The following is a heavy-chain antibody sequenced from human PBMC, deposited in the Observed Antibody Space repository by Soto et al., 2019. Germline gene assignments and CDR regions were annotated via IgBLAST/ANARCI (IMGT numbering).Heavy chain of an antibody. CDR1: GGSFSGYY. CDR3: ARGWLRPYCSSTSCYAEKYYYYYMDV. J-gene: IGHJ6*03. Sequence: SETLSLTCAVYGGSFSGYYWSWIRQPPGKGLEWIGEINHSGSTNYNPSLKSRVTISVDTSKNQFSLKLGSVTAADTAVYYCARGWLRPYCSSTSCYAEKYYYYYMDVWGKGTTVTVSS. D-gene: IGHD2-2*01. CDR2: INHSGST. V-gene: IGHV4-34*01.